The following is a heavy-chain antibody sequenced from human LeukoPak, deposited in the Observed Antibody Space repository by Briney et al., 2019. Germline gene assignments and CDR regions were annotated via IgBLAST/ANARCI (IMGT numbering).Heavy chain of an antibody. D-gene: IGHD5-24*01. CDR2: ISAYNGNT. CDR3: ARDRGDGYNYEGLDF. Sequence: ASVKVSCKASGYTFTSYGISWVRQAPGQGLEWMGWISAYNGNTNYAQKLQGRVTMTTDTSTSTAYMELGSLRSDDTAVYYCARDRGDGYNYEGLDFWGQGTLVTVSS. J-gene: IGHJ4*02. V-gene: IGHV1-18*01. CDR1: GYTFTSYG.